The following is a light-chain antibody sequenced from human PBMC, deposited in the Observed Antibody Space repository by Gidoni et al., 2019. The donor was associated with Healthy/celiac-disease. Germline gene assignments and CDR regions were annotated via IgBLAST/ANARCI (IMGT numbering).Light chain of an antibody. V-gene: IGKV1-5*01. Sequence: DIQMTQSPSTLSASVGDRFTITCRASQSISSWLAWYQQKPGKAPQLLIDAASSLESGVPSRFSGSGSGTEFTLTISSLQPDDFATYYCQQYNSPSWTFXQXTKVEIK. J-gene: IGKJ1*01. CDR1: QSISSW. CDR3: QQYNSPSWT. CDR2: AAS.